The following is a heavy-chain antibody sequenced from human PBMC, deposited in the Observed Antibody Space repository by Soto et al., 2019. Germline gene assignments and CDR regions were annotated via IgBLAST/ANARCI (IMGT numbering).Heavy chain of an antibody. D-gene: IGHD6-13*01. Sequence: ESGGGVVPPGRSLRLSCAASGFTFSSYGMHWVRQAPGKGLEWVAVISYDGSNKYYADSVKGRFTISRDNSKNTLYLQMNSLRAEDTAVYYCAKARVAAAVFDYWGQGTLVTVSS. J-gene: IGHJ4*02. V-gene: IGHV3-30*18. CDR3: AKARVAAAVFDY. CDR2: ISYDGSNK. CDR1: GFTFSSYG.